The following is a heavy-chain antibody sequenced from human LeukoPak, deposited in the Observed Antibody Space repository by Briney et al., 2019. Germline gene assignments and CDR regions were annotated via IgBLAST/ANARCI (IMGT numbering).Heavy chain of an antibody. D-gene: IGHD3-16*01. CDR3: ARVKDPGGYYYYYYMDV. Sequence: PSETLSLTCAVYGGSFSGYYWSWIRQPPGKGLEWIGEINDSGSTKYNPSLKSRVTISIDTSKNQISLKVTSVTAADTAVYYCARVKDPGGYYYYYYMDVWGKGTTVTVSS. CDR2: INDSGST. V-gene: IGHV4-34*01. J-gene: IGHJ6*03. CDR1: GGSFSGYY.